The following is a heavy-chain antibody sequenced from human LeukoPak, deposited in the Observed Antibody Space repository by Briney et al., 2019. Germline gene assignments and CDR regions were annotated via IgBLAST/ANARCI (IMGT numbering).Heavy chain of an antibody. Sequence: PSQTLSLTCTVSGGSISSGSYYWSWLRQPAGTGLEWIGRIYTSGSTNYNPSLKSRVTISVDTSKNQFSLKLSSVTAADTAVYYCARVGSSSWYNYYYYYMDVWGKGTTVTVSS. V-gene: IGHV4-61*02. J-gene: IGHJ6*03. CDR3: ARVGSSSWYNYYYYYMDV. CDR2: IYTSGST. D-gene: IGHD6-13*01. CDR1: GGSISSGSYY.